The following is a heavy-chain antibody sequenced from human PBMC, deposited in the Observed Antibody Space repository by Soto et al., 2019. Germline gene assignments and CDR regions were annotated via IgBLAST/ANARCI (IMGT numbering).Heavy chain of an antibody. CDR1: GYTLTELS. Sequence: ASVKVSCKVSGYTLTELSMHWVRQAPGKGLEWMGGFDPEDGETIYAQKFQGRVTMTEDTSTDTAYMELSSLRSEDTAVYYCATEGVYAATDYYYYGMDVWGQGTTVTVSS. CDR3: ATEGVYAATDYYYYGMDV. J-gene: IGHJ6*02. D-gene: IGHD2-8*01. CDR2: FDPEDGET. V-gene: IGHV1-24*01.